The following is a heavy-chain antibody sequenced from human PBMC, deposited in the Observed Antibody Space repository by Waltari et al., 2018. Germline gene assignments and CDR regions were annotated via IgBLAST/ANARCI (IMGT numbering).Heavy chain of an antibody. D-gene: IGHD1-26*01. CDR2: ISGSGGST. CDR1: GFTFSSYA. Sequence: EVQLLESGGGLVQPGGSLRLSCAASGFTFSSYAMSWVRRAPGKGLEWVSAISGSGGSTYYADSVKGRFTISRDNSKNTLYLQMNSLRAEDTAVYYCAGSSIVGATRIDYWGQGTLVTVSS. V-gene: IGHV3-23*01. J-gene: IGHJ4*02. CDR3: AGSSIVGATRIDY.